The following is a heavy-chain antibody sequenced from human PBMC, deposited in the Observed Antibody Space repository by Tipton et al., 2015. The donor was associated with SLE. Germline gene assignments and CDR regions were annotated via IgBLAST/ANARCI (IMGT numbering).Heavy chain of an antibody. CDR1: GYTFTSYG. CDR2: ISASGGST. Sequence: QVQLVQSGAEVKKPGASVKVSCKASGYTFTSYGISWVRQAPGQGLEWMGWISASGGSTSYAQKFQGRVTMTRDTSTSTVYVELSSLRSEDTAVYYCARGGGDYWGQGTLVTVSS. V-gene: IGHV1-18*01. J-gene: IGHJ4*02. D-gene: IGHD3-16*01. CDR3: ARGGGDY.